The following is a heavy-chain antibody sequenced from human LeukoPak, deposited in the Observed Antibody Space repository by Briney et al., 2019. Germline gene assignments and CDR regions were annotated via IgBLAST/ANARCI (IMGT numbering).Heavy chain of an antibody. J-gene: IGHJ6*03. CDR1: GFTFSSYS. CDR2: ISSSSSTI. D-gene: IGHD3-3*01. V-gene: IGHV3-48*01. Sequence: GGSLRLSCAASGFTFSSYSMNWVRQAPGKGLEWVSYISSSSSTIYYADSVKGRFTISRDNAKNSLYLQMNSLRAEDTAVYYCAREPPASITIFGVDYYYYMDVWGKGTTVTVSS. CDR3: AREPPASITIFGVDYYYYMDV.